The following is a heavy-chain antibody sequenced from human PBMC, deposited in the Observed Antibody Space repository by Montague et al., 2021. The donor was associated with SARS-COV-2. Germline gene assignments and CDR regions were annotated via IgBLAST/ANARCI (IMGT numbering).Heavy chain of an antibody. D-gene: IGHD1-20*01. V-gene: IGHV4-39*07. CDR3: ARDQGYNWNYYYYYGMDV. J-gene: IGHJ6*02. CDR1: GGSISSSSYY. Sequence: SETLSLTCTVSGGSISSSSYYWGWIRQPPGKGLEWIGSIYYSGSTHYNPSLKSRVTISVDTSKNQFSLKLSSVTAADTAVYHCARDQGYNWNYYYYYGMDVWGQGTTVTVSS. CDR2: IYYSGST.